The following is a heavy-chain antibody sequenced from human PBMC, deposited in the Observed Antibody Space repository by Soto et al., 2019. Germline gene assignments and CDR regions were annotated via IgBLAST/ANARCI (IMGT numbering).Heavy chain of an antibody. CDR3: ARGSRKPGGVFDY. D-gene: IGHD3-10*01. J-gene: IGHJ4*02. CDR1: GGSFSGYY. Sequence: SETLSLTCAVYGGSFSGYYWSWIRQPPGKGLEWIGEINHSGSTNYNPSLKSRVTISVDTSKNQFSLKLSSVTAADTAVYYCARGSRKPGGVFDYWGQGTLVTVSS. V-gene: IGHV4-34*01. CDR2: INHSGST.